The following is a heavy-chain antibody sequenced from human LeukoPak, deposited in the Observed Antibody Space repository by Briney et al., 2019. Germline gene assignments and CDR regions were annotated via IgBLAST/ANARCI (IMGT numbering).Heavy chain of an antibody. CDR1: GFTFSSYA. Sequence: GGSLRLSCAASGFTFSSYAMSWVRQAPGKGLEWVSAISGSGGSTYYADSVKGRFTISRDNSKNTLYLQTNSLRAEDTAVYYCAKFCSGGSCYSYFQHWGQGTLVTVSS. D-gene: IGHD2-15*01. CDR3: AKFCSGGSCYSYFQH. V-gene: IGHV3-23*01. CDR2: ISGSGGST. J-gene: IGHJ1*01.